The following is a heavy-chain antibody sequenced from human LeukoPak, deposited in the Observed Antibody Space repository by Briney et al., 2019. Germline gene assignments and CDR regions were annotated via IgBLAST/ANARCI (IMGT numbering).Heavy chain of an antibody. CDR1: GFTFSSYG. CDR2: ISYDGSNK. V-gene: IGHV3-30*03. CDR3: CPRDWFDP. J-gene: IGHJ5*02. Sequence: PGGSLRLSCAASGFTFSSYGMHWVRQAPGKGLEWVAVISYDGSNKYYADSVKGRFTISRDNAKNSLYLQMNSLRAEDTAVYYCCPRDWFDPWGQGTLVTVSS.